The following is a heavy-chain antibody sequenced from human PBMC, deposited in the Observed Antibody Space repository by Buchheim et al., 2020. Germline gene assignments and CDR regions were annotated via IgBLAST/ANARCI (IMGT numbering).Heavy chain of an antibody. J-gene: IGHJ6*02. CDR2: IGVGGDT. CDR1: GFTFSNYE. Sequence: EVQLVESGGGLVEPGGSLRLSCAASGFTFSNYEMHWVRQVIGKGLEWVSTIGVGGDTYYPGSVKGRFTISRENATNCLYLQMNSLRAGDTAVYYCSRGAGELELRTMDVWGQGTT. V-gene: IGHV3-13*04. CDR3: SRGAGELELRTMDV. D-gene: IGHD1-7*01.